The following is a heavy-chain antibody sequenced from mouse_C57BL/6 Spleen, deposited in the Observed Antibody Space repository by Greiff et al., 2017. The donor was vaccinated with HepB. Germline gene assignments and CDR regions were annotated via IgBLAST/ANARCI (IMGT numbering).Heavy chain of an antibody. CDR1: GYTFTSYW. Sequence: QVQLQQPGAELVRPGSSVKLSCKASGYTFTSYWMDWVKQRPGQGLEWIGNIYPSDSETHYNQKFKDKATLTVDKSSSTAYMQLSSLTSEDSAVYYCARKANYYGSRGYYFDYWGQGTTLTVSS. CDR3: ARKANYYGSRGYYFDY. V-gene: IGHV1-61*01. D-gene: IGHD1-1*01. J-gene: IGHJ2*01. CDR2: IYPSDSET.